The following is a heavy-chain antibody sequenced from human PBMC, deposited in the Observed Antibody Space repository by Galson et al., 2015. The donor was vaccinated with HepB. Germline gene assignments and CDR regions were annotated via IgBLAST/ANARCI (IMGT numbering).Heavy chain of an antibody. CDR2: ISGYNGDT. Sequence: SVKVSCKASGYTFNTYGVNWVRQAPGQGLEWMGRISGYNGDTNYARKLQGRVTMTTDTSTNTAYMELRSLRSDDTAVYYCARGALVVVINATQNNWFDPWGQGTPVTVSS. CDR1: GYTFNTYG. J-gene: IGHJ5*02. V-gene: IGHV1-18*01. CDR3: ARGALVVVINATQNNWFDP. D-gene: IGHD2-15*01.